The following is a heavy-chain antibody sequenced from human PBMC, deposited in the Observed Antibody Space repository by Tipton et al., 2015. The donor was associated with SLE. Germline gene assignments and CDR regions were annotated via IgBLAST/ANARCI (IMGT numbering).Heavy chain of an antibody. CDR1: GFTFGDYA. CDR2: IRSKAYGGTT. J-gene: IGHJ6*02. Sequence: SLRLSCTASGFTFGDYAMSWVRQAPGKGREWVGFIRSKAYGGTTEYAASVKGRFTISRDDSKSIAYLQMNSLKTEDTAVYYCTRDPYYYYGMDVWGQGTTVTVSS. CDR3: TRDPYYYYGMDV. V-gene: IGHV3-49*04.